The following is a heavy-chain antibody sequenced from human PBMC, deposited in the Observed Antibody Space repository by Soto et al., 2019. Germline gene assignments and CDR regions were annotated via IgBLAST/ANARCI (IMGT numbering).Heavy chain of an antibody. Sequence: QVQLQESGPGLVKPSETLSLTCTVSGDSISHYFWSWIRQPPGKALEWIGFIYYSGSTNYNPALKSRLTMSADTSKNQLSLKLSSVTAADTAIYYCARDRGDAGNFDYWGEGTLVTVSS. D-gene: IGHD3-16*01. V-gene: IGHV4-59*01. J-gene: IGHJ4*02. CDR1: GDSISHYF. CDR2: IYYSGST. CDR3: ARDRGDAGNFDY.